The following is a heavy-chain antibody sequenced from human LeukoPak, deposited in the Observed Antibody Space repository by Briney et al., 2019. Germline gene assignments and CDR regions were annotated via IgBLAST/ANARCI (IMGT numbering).Heavy chain of an antibody. CDR1: GFTFSDYY. V-gene: IGHV3-11*04. Sequence: GGSLRLSCAASGFTFSDYYLSWIRQAPGKGLEWVSYISGNDPTIYYADSVKGRFTISRDNAKNSLYLQMNSLRAEDTAVYYCARASGGSCLDYWGQGTLVTVSS. CDR3: ARASGGSCLDY. D-gene: IGHD2-15*01. J-gene: IGHJ4*02. CDR2: ISGNDPTI.